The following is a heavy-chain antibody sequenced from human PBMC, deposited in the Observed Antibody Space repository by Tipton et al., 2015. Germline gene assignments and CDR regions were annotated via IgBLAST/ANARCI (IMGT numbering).Heavy chain of an antibody. D-gene: IGHD3-22*01. Sequence: TLSLTCTVSGDSISTSTYYWSWIRQHPGKGLEWIGYIYHGGSTYYIPSLKSRLTISVDTSKNQFSLKLSSVTAADTAAYYCAGDSTSLESGIRYDGSGYYAFDIWGQGTMVTVSS. CDR2: IYHGGST. J-gene: IGHJ3*02. CDR3: AGDSTSLESGIRYDGSGYYAFDI. CDR1: GDSISTSTYY. V-gene: IGHV4-31*03.